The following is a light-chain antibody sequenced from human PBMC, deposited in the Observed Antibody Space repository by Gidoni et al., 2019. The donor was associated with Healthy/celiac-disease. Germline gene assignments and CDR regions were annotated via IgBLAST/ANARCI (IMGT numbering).Light chain of an antibody. J-gene: IGKJ4*01. CDR1: QSISSY. CDR3: QQSYSTPLT. Sequence: DIQMTQSPSSLSASVGHRVTITCRASQSISSYLNWYQQKPGKAPKLLNYAASSLQSGVPSRFSGSGAGTDFTLTSSRLQPEDFATYYCQQSYSTPLTFGGGTKVEIK. V-gene: IGKV1-39*01. CDR2: AAS.